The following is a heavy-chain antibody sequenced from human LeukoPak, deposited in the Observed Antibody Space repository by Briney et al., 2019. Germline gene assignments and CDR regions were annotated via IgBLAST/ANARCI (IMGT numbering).Heavy chain of an antibody. CDR2: ISGSGGST. Sequence: PGGSLRLSCAASGFTFSSYAMSWVRQAPGKGLEWVSAISGSGGSTYYADPVKGRFPIPRDNSKNTLSLQMNSLRPEDAPVYYCAKIGKNWVQGTLVTLPS. V-gene: IGHV3-23*01. D-gene: IGHD1-26*01. CDR1: GFTFSSYA. J-gene: IGHJ4*02. CDR3: AKIGKN.